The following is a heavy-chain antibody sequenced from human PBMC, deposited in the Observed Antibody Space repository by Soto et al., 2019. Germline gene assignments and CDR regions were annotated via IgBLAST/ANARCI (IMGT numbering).Heavy chain of an antibody. CDR3: ARDPSGGSYWSGSDY. D-gene: IGHD1-26*01. J-gene: IGHJ4*02. Sequence: EVQLVESGGGLVQPGGSLRLSCAGSGFTFSSFSMNWVRQAPGKGLEWVSYISSTSSTIYYADSVKGRFTISRDNAKNSLYLQMNSLRDEDTAVYYCARDPSGGSYWSGSDYWGQGTLVTVSS. V-gene: IGHV3-48*02. CDR2: ISSTSSTI. CDR1: GFTFSSFS.